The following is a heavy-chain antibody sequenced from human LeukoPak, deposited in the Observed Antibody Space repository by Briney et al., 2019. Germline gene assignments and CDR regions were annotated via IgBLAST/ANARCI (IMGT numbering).Heavy chain of an antibody. CDR2: ISSSGNTI. Sequence: GGSLRLSCAASEFTFTSYELNWVRQAPGKGLEWGSYISSSGNTISYADSVKGRFTISRDNAKNSLYLQVISLRAEDTAVSYCARGPSIAARYDAFDIWGQGTMVTVSS. CDR1: EFTFTSYE. J-gene: IGHJ3*02. D-gene: IGHD6-6*01. CDR3: ARGPSIAARYDAFDI. V-gene: IGHV3-48*03.